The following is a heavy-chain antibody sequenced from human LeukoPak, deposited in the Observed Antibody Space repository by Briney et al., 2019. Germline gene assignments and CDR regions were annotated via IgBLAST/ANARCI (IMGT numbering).Heavy chain of an antibody. CDR1: GGSISSGNYY. CDR3: ARASRIVVVPAAILNWFDP. D-gene: IGHD2-2*01. Sequence: PSETLSLTCTVSGGSISSGNYYWSWIPQPPGKGLEWIGYIYYSGNTYYNPSLKSRVSLSVDTSKNQFSLKLSSVTAADTAAYYCARASRIVVVPAAILNWFDPWGQGTLVTVSS. CDR2: IYYSGNT. J-gene: IGHJ5*02. V-gene: IGHV4-31*03.